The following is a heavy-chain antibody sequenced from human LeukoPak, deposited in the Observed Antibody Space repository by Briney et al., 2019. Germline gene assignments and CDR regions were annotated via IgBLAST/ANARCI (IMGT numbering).Heavy chain of an antibody. CDR1: GYSFTSYW. V-gene: IGHV5-51*01. Sequence: GGSLKISWQGSGYSFTSYWIGWVRQLPGKGLEWMGIIYPGDSDTRYSPYFQGQVTISADKSISTAYLQWSSLKASDTAMYYCARQLNLYYFDYWGQGTLVTVSS. D-gene: IGHD1-20*01. CDR2: IYPGDSDT. J-gene: IGHJ4*02. CDR3: ARQLNLYYFDY.